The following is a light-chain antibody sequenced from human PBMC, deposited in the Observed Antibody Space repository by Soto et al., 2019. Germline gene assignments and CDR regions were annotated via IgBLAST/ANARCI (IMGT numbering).Light chain of an antibody. J-gene: IGKJ4*01. Sequence: EIVMTQSPATLSVSPGERATLSCRASQGVGSTLAWYQQAPGQAPRLLVYDASTRATGIPARFSGDGSGTEFTLTISSLQSDDIAVYYCQHYKTWPLSFGGGTKV. CDR1: QGVGST. CDR2: DAS. CDR3: QHYKTWPLS. V-gene: IGKV3-15*01.